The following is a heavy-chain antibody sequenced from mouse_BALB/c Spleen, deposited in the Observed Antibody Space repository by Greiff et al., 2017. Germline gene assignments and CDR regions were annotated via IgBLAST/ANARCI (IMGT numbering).Heavy chain of an antibody. D-gene: IGHD1-2*01. CDR3: ARFTTAGVFAY. V-gene: IGHV5-17*02. Sequence: EVKVVESGGGLVQPGGSRKLSCAASGFTFSSFGMHWVRQAPEKGLEWVAYISSGSSTIYYADTVKGRFTISRDNPKNTLFLQMTSLRSEDTAMYYCARFTTAGVFAYWGQGTLVTVPA. CDR2: ISSGSSTI. J-gene: IGHJ3*01. CDR1: GFTFSSFG.